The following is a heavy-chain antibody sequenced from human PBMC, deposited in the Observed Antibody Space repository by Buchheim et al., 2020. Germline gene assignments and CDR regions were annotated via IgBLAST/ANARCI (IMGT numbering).Heavy chain of an antibody. CDR1: GYSFTGYY. J-gene: IGHJ4*02. CDR2: INPNSGGP. Sequence: QVQLVQSGAEVKQPGASVKVSCKASGYSFTGYYIHWLRQAPGQGLEWMGRINPNSGGPNYAQNFQGRVTMTRDTSINTAYMELTSLRSDDTAVYYCAREYSYAYYFDNWGQGTL. V-gene: IGHV1-2*06. D-gene: IGHD5-18*01. CDR3: AREYSYAYYFDN.